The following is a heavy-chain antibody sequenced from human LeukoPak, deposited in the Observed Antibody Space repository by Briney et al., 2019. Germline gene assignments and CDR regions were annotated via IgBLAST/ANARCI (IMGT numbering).Heavy chain of an antibody. J-gene: IGHJ3*02. D-gene: IGHD1-26*01. V-gene: IGHV1-69*13. CDR2: IIPILGTA. CDR3: ARGARIGSPATHDAFDI. CDR1: GGTFSSYA. Sequence: SVKVSCKASGGTFSSYAISWVRQAPGQGLEWMGGIIPILGTANYAQKFQGRVTITADESTSTAYMELSSLRSEDTAVYYCARGARIGSPATHDAFDIWGQGTMVTVSS.